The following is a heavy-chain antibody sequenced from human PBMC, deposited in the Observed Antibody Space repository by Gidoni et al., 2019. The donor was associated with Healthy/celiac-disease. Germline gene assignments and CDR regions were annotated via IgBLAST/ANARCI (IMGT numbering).Heavy chain of an antibody. V-gene: IGHV5-51*01. CDR1: GSRFTSYW. Sequence: EVQLVQSGAEVKKPGESLQSSGKGSGSRFTSYWIGWVRQMPGKGLEWLGIIYPGDSDTRYSPSFQGQVTISADKSISTAYLQWSSLKASDTAMYYCARRLGITGTTDYWGQGTLVTVSS. CDR3: ARRLGITGTTDY. J-gene: IGHJ4*02. D-gene: IGHD1-20*01. CDR2: IYPGDSDT.